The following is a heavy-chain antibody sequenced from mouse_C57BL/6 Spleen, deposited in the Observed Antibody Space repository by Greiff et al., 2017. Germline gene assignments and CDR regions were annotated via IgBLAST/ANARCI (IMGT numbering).Heavy chain of an antibody. V-gene: IGHV1-15*01. D-gene: IGHD2-2*01. CDR1: GYTFTDYE. CDR2: IDPETGGT. Sequence: QVQLQQSGAELVRPGASVTLSCKASGYTFTDYEMHWVKQTPVHGLEWIGAIDPETGGTAYNQKFKGKAILTADKSSSTAYMELRSLTSEDSAVYYCTNGYDRYFDVWGTGTTVTVSS. J-gene: IGHJ1*03. CDR3: TNGYDRYFDV.